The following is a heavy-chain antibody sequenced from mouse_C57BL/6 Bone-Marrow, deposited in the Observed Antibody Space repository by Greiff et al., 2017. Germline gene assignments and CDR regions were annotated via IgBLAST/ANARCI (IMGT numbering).Heavy chain of an antibody. D-gene: IGHD1-3*01. J-gene: IGHJ4*01. CDR2: IYPGDGDT. V-gene: IGHV1-82*01. CDR1: GYAFSSSW. Sequence: VQLQQSGPELVKPGASVKISCKASGYAFSSSWMNWVKQRPGKGLEWIGRIYPGDGDTNYNGKFKGKATLTADQSSSTAYMQLSSLTSEDSAVYFCARAKGGMDYWGQGTSVTVSS. CDR3: ARAKGGMDY.